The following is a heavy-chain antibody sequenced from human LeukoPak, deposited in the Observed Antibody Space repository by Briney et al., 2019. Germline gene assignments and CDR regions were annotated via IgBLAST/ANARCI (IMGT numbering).Heavy chain of an antibody. CDR1: GFTFTTYN. J-gene: IGHJ4*02. V-gene: IGHV3-48*02. CDR2: ISSSSNTI. CDR3: ARHSSGRYTERFDY. D-gene: IGHD6-19*01. Sequence: PGGSLRLSCAASGFTFTTYNMNWVRQAPGKGLEWVSYISSSSNTIYYADSVKGRFTISRDSAKNSLYLQMNSLRDEDTAVYYCARHSSGRYTERFDYWGQGTLVTVSS.